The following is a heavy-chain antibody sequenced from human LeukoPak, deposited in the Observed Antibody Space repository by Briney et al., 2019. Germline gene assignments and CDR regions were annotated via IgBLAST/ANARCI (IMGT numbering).Heavy chain of an antibody. D-gene: IGHD1-14*01. CDR3: ARETGIHYYYGMDV. V-gene: IGHV3-30*04. J-gene: IGHJ6*02. CDR2: ISYDGSNK. CDR1: GFTFSSYA. Sequence: GSLRLSCAASGFTFSSYAMHWVRQAPGKGLEWVAVISYDGSNKYYADSVKGRFTISRDNSKNTLYLQMNSLRAEDTAVYYCARETGIHYYYGMDVWGQGTTVTVSS.